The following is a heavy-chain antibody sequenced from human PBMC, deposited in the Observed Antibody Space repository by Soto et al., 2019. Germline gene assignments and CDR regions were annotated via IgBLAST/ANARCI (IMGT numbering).Heavy chain of an antibody. J-gene: IGHJ4*02. V-gene: IGHV4-30-2*01. Sequence: PSETLSLTCAVSGGSIGNGGYSWSWIRQPPGKGLEWIGYIYHSGSTYYNPSLKSRVTISVDRSKNQFSLKLSSVTAADTAVYYCAGARITIFGVVPLRFDYWGQGTLVTVSS. CDR3: AGARITIFGVVPLRFDY. CDR2: IYHSGST. CDR1: GGSIGNGGYS. D-gene: IGHD3-3*01.